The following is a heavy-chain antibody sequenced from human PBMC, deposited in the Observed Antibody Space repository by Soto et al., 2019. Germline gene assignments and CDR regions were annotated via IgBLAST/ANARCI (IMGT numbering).Heavy chain of an antibody. CDR2: IYYSGST. V-gene: IGHV4-59*01. CDR3: ARVWGGAFDI. D-gene: IGHD3-10*01. Sequence: QVQLQESGPGLVKPSETLSLTCTVSGGSISSYYWSWIRQPPGKGLEWIGYIYYSGSTNYNPSRKSRPTISVDTSKNQFSLKLSSVTAADTDVYYCARVWGGAFDIWGQGTMVTVSS. CDR1: GGSISSYY. J-gene: IGHJ3*02.